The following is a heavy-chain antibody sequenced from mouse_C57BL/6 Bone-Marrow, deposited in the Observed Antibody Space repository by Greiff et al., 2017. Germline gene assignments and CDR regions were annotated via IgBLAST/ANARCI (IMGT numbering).Heavy chain of an antibody. V-gene: IGHV3-6*01. CDR2: ISYDGSN. J-gene: IGHJ3*01. CDR1: GYSITSGYY. D-gene: IGHD2-3*01. CDR3: AREYEAWFAY. Sequence: VQLQQSGPGLVKPSQSLSLTCSVTGYSITSGYYWNWIRQFPGNKLEWMGFISYDGSNNYNPSLKNRISITRDTSKNQFFLKLNSVTTEDTATYYCAREYEAWFAYWGQGTLVTVSA.